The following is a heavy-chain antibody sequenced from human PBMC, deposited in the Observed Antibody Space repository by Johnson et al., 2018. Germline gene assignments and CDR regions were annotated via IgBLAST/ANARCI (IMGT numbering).Heavy chain of an antibody. V-gene: IGHV3-49*05. D-gene: IGHD3-10*01. CDR1: GFSFGDYV. Sequence: VQLVQSGGGLVKAGLSLGLSCTASGFSFGDYVMSLFRQAPGTGLAWVGFISSKAYGVTTEYAASVKGRFTISRDDSKRIAYLQMSSLKTEDTAGYYCAREDGEGSPTGGYYYYGMDGWGQGTTVTVSS. J-gene: IGHJ6*02. CDR2: ISSKAYGVTT. CDR3: AREDGEGSPTGGYYYYGMDG.